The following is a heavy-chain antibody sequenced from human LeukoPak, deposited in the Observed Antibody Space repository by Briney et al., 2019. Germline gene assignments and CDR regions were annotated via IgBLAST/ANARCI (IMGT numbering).Heavy chain of an antibody. J-gene: IGHJ4*02. Sequence: GGSLRLSCVASGFTFGSYEMNWARQAPGKGLEWVSSISSSSSYIYYADSVKGRFTISRDNAKNSLYLQMNSLRAEDTAVYYCARDFLVGKIAPFDYWGQGTLVTVSS. CDR3: ARDFLVGKIAPFDY. V-gene: IGHV3-21*01. CDR2: ISSSSSYI. D-gene: IGHD6-13*01. CDR1: GFTFGSYE.